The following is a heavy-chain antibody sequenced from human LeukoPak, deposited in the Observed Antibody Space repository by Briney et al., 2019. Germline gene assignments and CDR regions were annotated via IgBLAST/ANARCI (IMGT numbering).Heavy chain of an antibody. J-gene: IGHJ4*02. Sequence: SETLSLTCAVYGGSFSGYYWSWIRQPPGKGLEWIGEINHSGSTNYNPSLKSRVTISVDTSKNQFSLKLSSVTAADTAVYYCVRDFDYWGQGTLVTVSS. CDR2: INHSGST. CDR1: GGSFSGYY. V-gene: IGHV4-34*01. CDR3: VRDFDY.